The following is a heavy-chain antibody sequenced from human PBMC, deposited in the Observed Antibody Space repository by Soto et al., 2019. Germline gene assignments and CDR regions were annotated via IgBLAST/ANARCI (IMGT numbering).Heavy chain of an antibody. CDR2: INHSGST. CDR3: AREGVSSSWYYYYGMDV. CDR1: GGSFSDYS. Sequence: SETLSLTCAVYGGSFSDYSWTWIRQPPGKGLEWIGEINHSGSTYYNPSLKSRVTISVDTSKNQFSLKLSSVTAADTAVYYCAREGVSSSWYYYYGMDVWSQGTTVTVSS. J-gene: IGHJ6*02. V-gene: IGHV4-34*01. D-gene: IGHD6-13*01.